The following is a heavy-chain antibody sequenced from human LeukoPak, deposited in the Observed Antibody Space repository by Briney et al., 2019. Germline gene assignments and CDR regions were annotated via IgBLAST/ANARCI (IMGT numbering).Heavy chain of an antibody. Sequence: GASVKVSCKASGYSSTNYGISWVRQAPGQGLEWMGGIIPIFGTANYAQKLQGRVTMTTDTSTSTAYMELRSLRSDDTAVYYCARANLHIVLMVSPREEDYYYYMDVWGKGTTVTVSS. D-gene: IGHD2-8*01. CDR2: IIPIFGTA. CDR1: GYSSTNYG. J-gene: IGHJ6*03. CDR3: ARANLHIVLMVSPREEDYYYYMDV. V-gene: IGHV1-18*01.